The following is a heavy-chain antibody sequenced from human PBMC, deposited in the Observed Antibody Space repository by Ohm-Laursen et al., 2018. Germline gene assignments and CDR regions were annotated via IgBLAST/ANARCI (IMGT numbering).Heavy chain of an antibody. CDR2: ISGNAVRT. CDR1: GFTFTSHW. D-gene: IGHD6-19*01. CDR3: AKGPFIAVAGSNYFFDY. Sequence: GSLRLSCAASGFTFTSHWMHWVRQAPGKGLEWVSSISGNAVRTYDADSVKGRFSISRDNSKNTLDLQMNSLRAEDTAVYYCAKGPFIAVAGSNYFFDYWGQGTLVTVSS. V-gene: IGHV3-23*01. J-gene: IGHJ4*02.